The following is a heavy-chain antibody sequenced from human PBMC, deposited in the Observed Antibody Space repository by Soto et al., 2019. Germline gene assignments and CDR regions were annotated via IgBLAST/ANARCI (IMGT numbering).Heavy chain of an antibody. CDR1: GYTYTSYA. D-gene: IGHD3-22*01. J-gene: IGHJ5*02. CDR3: ARGITMISWFDP. CDR2: ISAYNGNT. Sequence: ASVKVSCKAAGYTYTSYAMHWVRQAPGQGLEWMGWISAYNGNTNYAQKLQGRVTMTTDTSTSTAYMELRSLRSDDTAVYYCARGITMISWFDPWGQGTLVTVSS. V-gene: IGHV1-18*01.